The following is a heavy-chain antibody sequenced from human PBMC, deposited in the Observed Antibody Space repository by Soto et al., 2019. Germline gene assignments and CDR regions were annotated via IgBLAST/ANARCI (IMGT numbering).Heavy chain of an antibody. D-gene: IGHD2-2*01. CDR1: GGSISSGDYY. CDR3: ARGYCTTTSCPLSNWFDP. CDR2: IYYSGGT. J-gene: IGHJ5*02. Sequence: PSETLSLTCTVSGGSISSGDYYWSWIRQHPGKGLEWIGYIYYSGGTYYNPSLHSRISISIDTSKNHFSLKMSSVTAADTAVYYCARGYCTTTSCPLSNWFDPWGQGTLVTVSS. V-gene: IGHV4-31*03.